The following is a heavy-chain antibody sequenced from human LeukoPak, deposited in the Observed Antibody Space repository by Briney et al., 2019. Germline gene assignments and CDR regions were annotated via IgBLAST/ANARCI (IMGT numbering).Heavy chain of an antibody. J-gene: IGHJ4*02. Sequence: GGSLRLSCASSGFTFSDYTMNWVRQAPGKGLEWVSAIGSVTTYIYYADSVKGRFTISRDNAKNSLSLQMNSLRAEDTAVYYCARAIAVAGPYYFDYWGQGTLVTVSS. CDR2: IGSVTTYI. D-gene: IGHD6-19*01. CDR3: ARAIAVAGPYYFDY. V-gene: IGHV3-21*01. CDR1: GFTFSDYT.